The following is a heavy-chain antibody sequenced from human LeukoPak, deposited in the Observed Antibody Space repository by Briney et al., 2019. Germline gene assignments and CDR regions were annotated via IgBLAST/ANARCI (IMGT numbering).Heavy chain of an antibody. CDR2: IYTSGST. CDR3: ARDGIRQQLVHTP. D-gene: IGHD6-6*01. Sequence: PSETLSLTCTVSGGSISSYYWSWIRQPAGKGLEWIGRIYTSGSTNYNPSLKSRVTISVDKSKNQFSLKLSSVTAADTAVYYCARDGIRQQLVHTPWGQGTLVTVSS. CDR1: GGSISSYY. V-gene: IGHV4-4*07. J-gene: IGHJ5*02.